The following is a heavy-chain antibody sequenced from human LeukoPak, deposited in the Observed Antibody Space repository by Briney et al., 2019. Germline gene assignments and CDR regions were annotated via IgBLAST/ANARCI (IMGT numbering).Heavy chain of an antibody. CDR2: IYYSGST. CDR3: AREKSDSGSFFDY. J-gene: IGHJ4*02. CDR1: GGSISSYY. Sequence: NPSETLSLTCTVSGGSISSYYWSWIRQPPGKGLEWIGYIYYSGSTNYNPSLKSRVTISVDTSKNQFSLKLSSATAADTAVYYCAREKSDSGSFFDYWGQGTLVTVSS. V-gene: IGHV4-59*01. D-gene: IGHD1-26*01.